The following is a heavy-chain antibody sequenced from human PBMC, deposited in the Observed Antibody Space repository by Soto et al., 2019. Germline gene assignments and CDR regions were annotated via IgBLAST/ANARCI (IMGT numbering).Heavy chain of an antibody. CDR3: ARAHQWLVSFDY. J-gene: IGHJ4*02. V-gene: IGHV4-31*03. Sequence: QVQLQESGPGLVKPSQTLSLTCSISGGSISSGGYYWSWIRLRPGKGLEWIGYIYYSGASYYNPSLNSRVSISVATSKTQASLKLSSVPAADTAVYYCARAHQWLVSFDYWGPGTQVTVSS. CDR1: GGSISSGGYY. D-gene: IGHD3-22*01. CDR2: IYYSGAS.